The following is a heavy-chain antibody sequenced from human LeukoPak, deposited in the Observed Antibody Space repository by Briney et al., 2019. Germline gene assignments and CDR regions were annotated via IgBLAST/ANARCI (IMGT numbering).Heavy chain of an antibody. J-gene: IGHJ4*02. CDR1: GFTFSSYG. D-gene: IGHD3-9*01. Sequence: GGSLRLSCAASGFTFSSYGMHWVRQAPGKGLEWVAVIWYDGSNKYYADSVKGRFTISRDNSKNTLYLQMNSLRAEATAVYYCASAPRLRYFDWLLNWGQGTLVTVSS. CDR2: IWYDGSNK. V-gene: IGHV3-33*01. CDR3: ASAPRLRYFDWLLN.